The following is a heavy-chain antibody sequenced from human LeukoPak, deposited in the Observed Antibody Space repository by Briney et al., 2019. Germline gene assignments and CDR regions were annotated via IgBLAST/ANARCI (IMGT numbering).Heavy chain of an antibody. CDR3: TTLVWVDFSSISSNPPDY. J-gene: IGHJ4*02. V-gene: IGHV3-66*01. CDR2: IYSGGST. Sequence: PGGSLRLSCAASGFTVSSNYMGWVRQAPGKGLEWVSVIYSGGSTYYADSVKGRFTISRDDSRNTLYLQMNSLKTEDTAVYYCTTLVWVDFSSISSNPPDYWGQGTLVTVSS. D-gene: IGHD2-2*01. CDR1: GFTVSSNY.